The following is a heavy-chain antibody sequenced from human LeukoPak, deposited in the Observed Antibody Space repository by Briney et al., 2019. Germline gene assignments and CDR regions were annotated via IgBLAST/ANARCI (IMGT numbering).Heavy chain of an antibody. CDR1: GESFSGYY. CDR2: INHSGRT. Sequence: SEALSLTCAVYGESFSGYYWRWIRQPPGKGLEWIGEINHSGRTNYNTSLKSRVTISVDTSKNQFSLKLSSVTAADTAVYYCARVAGSGYDGYYFDYWGQGTLVTVSS. D-gene: IGHD5-12*01. CDR3: ARVAGSGYDGYYFDY. V-gene: IGHV4-34*01. J-gene: IGHJ4*02.